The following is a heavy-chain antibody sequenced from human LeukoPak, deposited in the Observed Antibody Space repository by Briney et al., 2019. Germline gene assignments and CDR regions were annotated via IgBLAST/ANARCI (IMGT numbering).Heavy chain of an antibody. V-gene: IGHV4-34*01. CDR3: ARIAIQGHPLDY. Sequence: SETLSLTCAVYGGSFSGYYWSWIRQPPGKRLEWIGEINHSGSTNYNPSLKSRVTISVDTSKNQFSLKLSSVTAADTAVYYCARIAIQGHPLDYWGQGTLVTVSS. CDR1: GGSFSGYY. CDR2: INHSGST. J-gene: IGHJ4*02. D-gene: IGHD2-2*02.